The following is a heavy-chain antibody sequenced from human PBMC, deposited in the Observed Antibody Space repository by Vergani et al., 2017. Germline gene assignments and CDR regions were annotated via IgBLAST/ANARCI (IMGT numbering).Heavy chain of an antibody. D-gene: IGHD3-22*01. J-gene: IGHJ3*02. Sequence: QVQLVQSGAEVKKPGASVKVPCKVSGYTLTALSMHWVRQAPGKGRGWMGGFDTEDGETIYAQKLKGRVTMTDDTSTDTAYMELSSLRSEETAVDYCATVSMTMIGVAGAYDIWGQGTMVTVSS. CDR3: ATVSMTMIGVAGAYDI. CDR1: GYTLTALS. CDR2: FDTEDGET. V-gene: IGHV1-24*01.